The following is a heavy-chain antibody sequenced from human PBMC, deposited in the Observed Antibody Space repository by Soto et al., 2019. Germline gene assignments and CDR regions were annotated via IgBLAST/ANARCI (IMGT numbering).Heavy chain of an antibody. CDR2: ISYDGSNK. J-gene: IGHJ6*03. CDR3: AKDTHDPYYYYYYMDV. V-gene: IGHV3-30*18. D-gene: IGHD2-15*01. Sequence: GGSLRLSCAASGFTFSSYGMHWVRQAPGKGLEWVAVISYDGSNKYYADSVKGRFTISRDNSKNTLYLQMNSLRAEDTAVYYCAKDTHDPYYYYYYMDVWGKGTTVTVSS. CDR1: GFTFSSYG.